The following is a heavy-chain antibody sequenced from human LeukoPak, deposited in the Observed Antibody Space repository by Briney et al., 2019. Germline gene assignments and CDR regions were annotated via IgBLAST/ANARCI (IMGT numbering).Heavy chain of an antibody. V-gene: IGHV3-30*03. CDR2: ISYDGSNK. J-gene: IGHJ3*02. CDR3: ARDSHGSAFDI. CDR1: GFTFSSYG. Sequence: GGSLRLSCAASGFTFSSYGMHWVRQAPGKGLEWVAVISYDGSNKYYADSVKGRFTISRDNSKNMLYLQMNSLRAEDTAVYYCARDSHGSAFDIWGQGTMVTVSS. D-gene: IGHD2-15*01.